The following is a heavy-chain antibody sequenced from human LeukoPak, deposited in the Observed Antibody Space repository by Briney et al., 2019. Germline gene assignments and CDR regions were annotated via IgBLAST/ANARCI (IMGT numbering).Heavy chain of an antibody. CDR1: GYTFTSYD. D-gene: IGHD3-22*01. CDR2: MNPNSGNT. J-gene: IGHJ4*02. Sequence: ASVKVSCKASGYTFTSYDINWVRQATGQGLEWMGWMNPNSGNTGYAQKFQGRVTMTRNTSTSTAYMELSSLRSEDTAVYYCAAAVHAYDSSGYYYRDYWGQGTLVTVSS. CDR3: AAAVHAYDSSGYYYRDY. V-gene: IGHV1-8*01.